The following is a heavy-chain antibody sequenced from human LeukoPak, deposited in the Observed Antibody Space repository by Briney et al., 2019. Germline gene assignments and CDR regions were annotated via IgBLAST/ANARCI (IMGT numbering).Heavy chain of an antibody. CDR1: GFTFSSYS. Sequence: GGSLRLSCAAPGFTFSSYSMNWVRQAPGKGLEWVSYISSSNTIYYADSVKGRFTISRDNAKNSLFLQMNSLRDEDTSVYYCARAVTAVTIGGLVFDYWGQGTLVTVSS. D-gene: IGHD4-17*01. J-gene: IGHJ4*02. V-gene: IGHV3-48*02. CDR3: ARAVTAVTIGGLVFDY. CDR2: ISSSNTI.